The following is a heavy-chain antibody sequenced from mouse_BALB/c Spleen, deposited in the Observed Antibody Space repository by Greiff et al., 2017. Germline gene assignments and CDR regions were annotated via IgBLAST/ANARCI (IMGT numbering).Heavy chain of an antibody. CDR2: IWAGGST. J-gene: IGHJ4*01. CDR1: GFSLTSYG. Sequence: VQLQQSGPGLVAPSLSLSITCTVSGFSLTSYGVHWVRQPPGKGLEWLGVIWAGGSTNYNSALMSRLSISKDNSKSQVFLKMNSLQTDDTAMYYCARDHYYGNYGAMDYWGQGTSVTVSS. V-gene: IGHV2-9*02. D-gene: IGHD2-1*01. CDR3: ARDHYYGNYGAMDY.